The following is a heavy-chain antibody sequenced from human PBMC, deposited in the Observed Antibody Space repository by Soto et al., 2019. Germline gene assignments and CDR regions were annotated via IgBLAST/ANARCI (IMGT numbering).Heavy chain of an antibody. D-gene: IGHD3-10*01. V-gene: IGHV3-48*02. CDR3: ARDGSGSYYNGYNWFDP. J-gene: IGHJ5*02. CDR2: ISSSSSTI. CDR1: GFTVSSKY. Sequence: GGSLRLSCAASGFTVSSKYMSWVRQAPGKGLEWVSYISSSSSTIYYADSVKGRFTISRDNAKNSLYLQMNSLRDEDTAVYYCARDGSGSYYNGYNWFDPWGQGTLVTVSS.